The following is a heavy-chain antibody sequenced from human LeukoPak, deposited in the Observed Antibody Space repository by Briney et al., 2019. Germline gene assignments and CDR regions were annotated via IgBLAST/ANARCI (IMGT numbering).Heavy chain of an antibody. CDR3: ARDLASMVRGVIVDDY. CDR1: GGSISSNNW. Sequence: PSGTLSLTCAVSGGSISSNNWWSWVRQPPGKGLEWIGEIYHSGSTNYNPSLKSRVTISVDKSKNQFSLKLSSATAADTAVYYCARDLASMVRGVIVDDYWGQGTLVTVSS. CDR2: IYHSGST. J-gene: IGHJ4*02. D-gene: IGHD3-10*01. V-gene: IGHV4-4*02.